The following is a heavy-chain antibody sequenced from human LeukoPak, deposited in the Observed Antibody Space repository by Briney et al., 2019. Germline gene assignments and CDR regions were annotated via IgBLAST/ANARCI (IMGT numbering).Heavy chain of an antibody. D-gene: IGHD3-22*01. J-gene: IGHJ4*02. Sequence: SETLSLTCTVSGGSISSYYWSWIRQPPGKGLEWIGEINHSGSTNYNPSLKSRVTISVDTSKNQFSLKLSSVTAADTAVYYCASSDSYDSSGSDYWGQGTLVTVSS. CDR3: ASSDSYDSSGSDY. CDR1: GGSISSYY. CDR2: INHSGST. V-gene: IGHV4-34*01.